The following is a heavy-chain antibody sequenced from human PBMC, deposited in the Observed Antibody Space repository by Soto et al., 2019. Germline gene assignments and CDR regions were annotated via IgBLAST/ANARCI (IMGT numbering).Heavy chain of an antibody. CDR3: AREGRGYCSGGSCYPEPYNWFDP. J-gene: IGHJ5*02. Sequence: GGSLRLSCAASGFTFSSYWMHWVRQAPRKGLVWVSRINSDGSSTSHADSVKGRFTISRDNAKNTLYLQMNSLRAEDTAVYYCAREGRGYCSGGSCYPEPYNWFDPWGQGTLVTVSS. CDR1: GFTFSSYW. D-gene: IGHD2-15*01. CDR2: INSDGSST. V-gene: IGHV3-74*01.